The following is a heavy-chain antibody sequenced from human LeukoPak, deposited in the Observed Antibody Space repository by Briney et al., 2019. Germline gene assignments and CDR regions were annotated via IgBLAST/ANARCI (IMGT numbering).Heavy chain of an antibody. D-gene: IGHD2-15*01. J-gene: IGHJ4*02. CDR1: GFTFSSYW. CDR2: INSDGTSP. Sequence: GGSLRLSCAASGFTFSSYWMHWVRQAPGKGLVWVSGINSDGTSPIYADSVKGRFTISRDNAKKTLYLKMNSLRAEDTAVYYCSRGYSGGCDYWGQGTLVTVSS. CDR3: SRGYSGGCDY. V-gene: IGHV3-74*01.